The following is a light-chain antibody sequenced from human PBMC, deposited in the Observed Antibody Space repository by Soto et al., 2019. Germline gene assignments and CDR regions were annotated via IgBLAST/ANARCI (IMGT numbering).Light chain of an antibody. CDR1: QSISSW. J-gene: IGKJ1*01. V-gene: IGKV1-5*03. CDR2: KAS. Sequence: DIQMTQSPSTLSASVGDRVTITCRASQSISSWLAWYQQKPGKAPKLLIYKASSLESGVPSRFSDSGSGTECTLTMSSLQPDDCATSDCKQYNRYWTFGQGTKVEIK. CDR3: KQYNRYWT.